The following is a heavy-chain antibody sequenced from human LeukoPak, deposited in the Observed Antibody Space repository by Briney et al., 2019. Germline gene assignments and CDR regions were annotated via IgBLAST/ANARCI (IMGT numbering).Heavy chain of an antibody. CDR3: ARESSGYTSRYMDV. V-gene: IGHV3-13*01. D-gene: IGHD3-22*01. CDR1: GFTFSSYD. Sequence: GGSLRLSCAASGFTFSSYDMHWVRQATGKGLEWVSAIGTAGDTYYPGSVKGRFTISGENAKNSLYLQMNSLRAGDTAVYYCARESSGYTSRYMDVWGKGTTVTVSS. J-gene: IGHJ6*03. CDR2: IGTAGDT.